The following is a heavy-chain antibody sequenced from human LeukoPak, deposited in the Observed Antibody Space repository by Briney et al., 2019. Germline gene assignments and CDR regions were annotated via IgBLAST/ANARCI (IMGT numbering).Heavy chain of an antibody. CDR1: GFTFSDYA. Sequence: GGSLRLSCSASGFTFSDYAMHWVRQAPGKGLEWVSSISSSSSYIYYADSVKGRFTISRDNAKNSLYLQMNSLRAEDTAVYYCARNPDTAMASGGYWRQGTLVTVSS. V-gene: IGHV3-21*01. CDR2: ISSSSSYI. D-gene: IGHD5-18*01. CDR3: ARNPDTAMASGGY. J-gene: IGHJ1*01.